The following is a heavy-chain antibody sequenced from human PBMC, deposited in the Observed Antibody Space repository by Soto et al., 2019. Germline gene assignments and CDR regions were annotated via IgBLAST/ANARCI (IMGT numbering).Heavy chain of an antibody. CDR2: IIPIFGTA. D-gene: IGHD5-18*01. Sequence: ASVKVSCKASGGTFSSYAISWVRQAPGQGLEWMGGIIPIFGTANYAQKFQGRVTITADESTSTAYMELSSLRSEDTAVYYCARANSSPYGYSETRGHDAFDIWGQGTMVTVSS. J-gene: IGHJ3*02. V-gene: IGHV1-69*13. CDR1: GGTFSSYA. CDR3: ARANSSPYGYSETRGHDAFDI.